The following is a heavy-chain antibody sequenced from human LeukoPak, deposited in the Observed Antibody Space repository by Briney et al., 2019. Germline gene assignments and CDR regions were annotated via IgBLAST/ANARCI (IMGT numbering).Heavy chain of an antibody. D-gene: IGHD3-10*01. CDR3: ARDYGSGSHFDY. Sequence: GGSLRLSCAASGFTFSDYYMSWIRQAPGKGLEWVSYISSSGSTIYYADSVKGRFTIFRDNSKNMLYLQMNSLRVEDTAIYYCARDYGSGSHFDYWGKGTLVTVSS. CDR1: GFTFSDYY. CDR2: ISSSGSTI. V-gene: IGHV3-11*04. J-gene: IGHJ4*02.